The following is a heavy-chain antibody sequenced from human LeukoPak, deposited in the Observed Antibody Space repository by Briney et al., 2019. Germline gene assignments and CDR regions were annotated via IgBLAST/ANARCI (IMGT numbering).Heavy chain of an antibody. CDR3: VREGSGSTHYMDV. V-gene: IGHV3-48*03. Sequence: PGGSLRLSCATSGFTFSSYEMTWVRQAPGKGLEWVSYITGNSKSIDYADSVKGRFAISRDNAKNSLFLQMDSLRVEDTAVYYCVREGSGSTHYMDVWGKGTTVTVSS. J-gene: IGHJ6*03. CDR1: GFTFSSYE. CDR2: ITGNSKSI. D-gene: IGHD3-10*01.